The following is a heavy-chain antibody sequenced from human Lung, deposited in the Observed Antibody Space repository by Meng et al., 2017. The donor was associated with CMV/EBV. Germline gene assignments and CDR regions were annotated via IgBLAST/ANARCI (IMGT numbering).Heavy chain of an antibody. CDR3: ATLSGTMADY. CDR2: INPTDGST. D-gene: IGHD1-7*01. Sequence: ADQASGYRLPSYYLHWVRQAPGRGLQWMALINPTDGSTTYAQAFQGRVTVTRDLSTSTVYMEVNTLRSEDTAVYYCATLSGTMADYWGQGTLVTVSS. J-gene: IGHJ4*02. CDR1: GYRLPSYY. V-gene: IGHV1-46*01.